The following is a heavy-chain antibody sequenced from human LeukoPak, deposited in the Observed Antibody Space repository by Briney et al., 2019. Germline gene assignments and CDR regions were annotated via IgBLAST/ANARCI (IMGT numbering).Heavy chain of an antibody. CDR3: AKDPAAAGTAEFFQH. D-gene: IGHD6-13*01. CDR2: ISYSGGST. Sequence: GGSLRLACAASGFTFSSYAMTWVRQAPEKGLEWVSAISYSGGSTYYADSVKGRFTISRDNSKNTLYLQMNSLRAEDTAVYYCAKDPAAAGTAEFFQHWGQGTLVTVSS. J-gene: IGHJ1*01. V-gene: IGHV3-23*01. CDR1: GFTFSSYA.